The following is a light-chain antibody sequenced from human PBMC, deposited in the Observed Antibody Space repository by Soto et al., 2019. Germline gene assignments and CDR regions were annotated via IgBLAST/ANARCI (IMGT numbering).Light chain of an antibody. J-gene: IGKJ2*01. CDR3: QQYDKLPAYT. V-gene: IGKV1-33*01. Sequence: DIQMTQSPSSLSASVGDRVTITCQASQDISNYVNWYQQKPGKAPKLLIYVASNLETGVPSRFRGSKSGKHFTFSICSMQSEDIATDYCQQYDKLPAYTIRQGTKLEIK. CDR2: VAS. CDR1: QDISNY.